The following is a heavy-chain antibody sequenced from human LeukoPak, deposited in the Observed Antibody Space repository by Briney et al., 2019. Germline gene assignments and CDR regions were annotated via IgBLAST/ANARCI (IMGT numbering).Heavy chain of an antibody. J-gene: IGHJ4*02. Sequence: GGSLRLSCAASGFTFSSYWMSWVRQAPGKGLEWVANIKQEGSEKYYVDSVKGRFTISRDNAKNSLYLQMNSLRAEDTAVYYCARLKRNGYYDSSGYYYFDYWGQGTLVTVSS. CDR3: ARLKRNGYYDSSGYYYFDY. D-gene: IGHD3-22*01. V-gene: IGHV3-7*01. CDR2: IKQEGSEK. CDR1: GFTFSSYW.